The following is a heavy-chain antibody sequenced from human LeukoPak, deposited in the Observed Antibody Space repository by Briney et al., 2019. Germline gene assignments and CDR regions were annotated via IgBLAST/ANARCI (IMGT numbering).Heavy chain of an antibody. CDR3: ASAGSSGYFHDAFDI. J-gene: IGHJ3*02. Sequence: GSSVKVSCKASGGTFSSYAISWVRQAPGQGLEWMGGIIPIFGTANYAQKFQGRVTITADESTSTAYMELSSLRSEDTAVYYCASAGSSGYFHDAFDIWGQRTMVTVSS. V-gene: IGHV1-69*01. CDR2: IIPIFGTA. CDR1: GGTFSSYA. D-gene: IGHD3-22*01.